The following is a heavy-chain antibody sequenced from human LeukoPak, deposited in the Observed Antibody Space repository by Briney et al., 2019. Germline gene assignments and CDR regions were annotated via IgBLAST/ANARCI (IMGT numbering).Heavy chain of an antibody. CDR1: GFTVSSNY. CDR3: ARGVYRSGWFFDY. J-gene: IGHJ4*02. V-gene: IGHV3-7*01. D-gene: IGHD6-19*01. Sequence: GGSLRLSCAASGFTVSSNYMSWVRQAPGKGLEWVANIKQDGSEKYYVDSVKGRFTISRDNAKNSMYLQMNSLRAEDTAVYDCARGVYRSGWFFDYWGQGTLVTVSS. CDR2: IKQDGSEK.